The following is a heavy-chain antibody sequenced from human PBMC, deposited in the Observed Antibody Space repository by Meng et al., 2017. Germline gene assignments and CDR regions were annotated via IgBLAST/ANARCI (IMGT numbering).Heavy chain of an antibody. CDR1: GFSVTPRY. Sequence: EAPLAATGGGLLPSGGSLGLSCAASGFSVTPRYMSWVRQAPGKGLGWVSVIYSGGSTYYADSVKGRFSISRDNSKNTLYLQMTSLRAEETAVYFCARDSSSGWYHNYWGQGTLVTVSS. V-gene: IGHV3-53*02. J-gene: IGHJ4*02. D-gene: IGHD6-19*01. CDR3: ARDSSSGWYHNY. CDR2: IYSGGST.